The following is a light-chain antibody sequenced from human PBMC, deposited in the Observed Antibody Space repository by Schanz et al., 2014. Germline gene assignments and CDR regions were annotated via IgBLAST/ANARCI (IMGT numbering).Light chain of an antibody. CDR3: FSYAGRNTYV. Sequence: QSALTQPASVSGSPGQSITIACTGTSSDVGSYILVSWYQQHPGEAPKLMIYEGSKRPSGVSNRFSGSKSGNTASLTISGLQAEDEADYYCFSYAGRNTYVFGGGTKLTVL. J-gene: IGLJ3*02. CDR1: SSDVGSYIL. CDR2: EGS. V-gene: IGLV2-23*01.